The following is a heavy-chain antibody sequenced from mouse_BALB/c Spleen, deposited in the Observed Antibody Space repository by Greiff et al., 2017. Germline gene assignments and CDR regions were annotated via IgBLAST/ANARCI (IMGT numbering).Heavy chain of an antibody. CDR1: GFTFSSYA. D-gene: IGHD1-1*01. CDR3: ARDGSGY. J-gene: IGHJ2*01. CDR2: ISSGGST. Sequence: EVQRVESGGGLVKPGGSLKLSCAASGFTFSSYAMSWVRQTPEKRLEWVASISSGGSTYYPDSVKGRFTISRDNARNILYLQMSSLRSEDTAMYYCARDGSGYWGQGTTLTVSS. V-gene: IGHV5-6-5*01.